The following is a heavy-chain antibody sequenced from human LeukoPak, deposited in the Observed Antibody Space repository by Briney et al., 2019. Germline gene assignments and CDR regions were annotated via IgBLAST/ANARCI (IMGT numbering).Heavy chain of an antibody. Sequence: SVKVSCKASGGTFSSYAISWVRQAPGQGLEWMGGIIPIFGTANYAQKFQGRVTMTTDTSTSTAYMELKSLRSDDTAVYYCARLTVVMVYSIQENWLDPWGQGTLVTVSS. CDR3: ARLTVVMVYSIQENWLDP. V-gene: IGHV1-69*05. D-gene: IGHD2-8*01. J-gene: IGHJ5*02. CDR1: GGTFSSYA. CDR2: IIPIFGTA.